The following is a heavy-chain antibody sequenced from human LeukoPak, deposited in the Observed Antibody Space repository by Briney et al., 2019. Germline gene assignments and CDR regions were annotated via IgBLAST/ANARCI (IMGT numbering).Heavy chain of an antibody. V-gene: IGHV3-30*19. Sequence: GGSLRLSCAASGFTFSSYGMHWVRQAPGKGLEWVAVIWYDVSNKYYADSVKGRFTISRDNSKNTLYLQMNSLRAEDTAVYYCARGGERRGIVVVVAATEDFDYWGQGTLVTVSS. CDR2: IWYDVSNK. D-gene: IGHD2-15*01. J-gene: IGHJ4*02. CDR1: GFTFSSYG. CDR3: ARGGERRGIVVVVAATEDFDY.